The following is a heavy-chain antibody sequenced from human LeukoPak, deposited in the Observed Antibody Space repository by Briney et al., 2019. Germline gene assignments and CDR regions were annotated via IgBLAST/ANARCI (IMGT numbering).Heavy chain of an antibody. CDR2: IHYSGCT. CDR3: AREGVANPAHDY. D-gene: IGHD2-15*01. Sequence: SETLSLTCTVSGGSISSSSYYWGWIRQPPGKGLEWIGSIHYSGCTFYNPSLKSRVTMSVDTSKNQFSLKLSSVTAADTAVYYCAREGVANPAHDYWGQGTLVTVSS. J-gene: IGHJ4*02. V-gene: IGHV4-39*02. CDR1: GGSISSSSYY.